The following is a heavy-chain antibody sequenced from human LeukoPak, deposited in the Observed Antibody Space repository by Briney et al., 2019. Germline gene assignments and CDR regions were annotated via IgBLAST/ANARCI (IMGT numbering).Heavy chain of an antibody. CDR1: GFTFSSYS. Sequence: GGSLRLSCAASGFTFSSYSMNWVRQAPGKGLEWVSSISSSSSYIYYADSVKGRFTISRDNAKNSLYLQMNSLRAEDTAVYYCARDEVSSSWYGETFDYWGQGTLVTVSS. V-gene: IGHV3-21*01. CDR2: ISSSSSYI. CDR3: ARDEVSSSWYGETFDY. D-gene: IGHD6-13*01. J-gene: IGHJ4*02.